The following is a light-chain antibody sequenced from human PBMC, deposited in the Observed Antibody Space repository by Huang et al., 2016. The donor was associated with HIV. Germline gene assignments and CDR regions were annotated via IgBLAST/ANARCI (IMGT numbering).Light chain of an antibody. V-gene: IGKV3-15*01. Sequence: EIIMTQSPATLSLSPGEGASLSCRANQSVATNLAWYLHRPGQSPRILIFGASTRASGLPGRFSGRGSGTQFTLTVSGLQSEDFAVYYCQQYHNWPYTFGQGTKLEI. CDR2: GAS. CDR3: QQYHNWPYT. CDR1: QSVATN. J-gene: IGKJ2*01.